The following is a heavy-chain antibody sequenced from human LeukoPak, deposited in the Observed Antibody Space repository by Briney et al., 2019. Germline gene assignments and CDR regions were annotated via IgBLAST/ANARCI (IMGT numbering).Heavy chain of an antibody. V-gene: IGHV1-18*01. Sequence: GASVKVSCKASGYSFTTYGISWVRQAPGQGLEWMGWISAYNGNTNYAQKLQGRVTMTTDTSTRKAYMELRSLRYDDTAVYYCARDMIAARPNWFDPWGQGTLVTVSS. J-gene: IGHJ5*02. D-gene: IGHD6-6*01. CDR1: GYSFTTYG. CDR3: ARDMIAARPNWFDP. CDR2: ISAYNGNT.